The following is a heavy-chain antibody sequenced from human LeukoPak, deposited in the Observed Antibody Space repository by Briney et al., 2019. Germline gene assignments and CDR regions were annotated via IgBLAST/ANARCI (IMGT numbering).Heavy chain of an antibody. V-gene: IGHV3-11*05. D-gene: IGHD6-13*01. J-gene: IGHJ4*02. CDR2: ISSSSSYT. CDR1: GFTFSDYY. Sequence: GGSLRLSCAASGFTFSDYYMSWIRQAPGKGLEWVPYISSSSSYTNYADSVKGRFTISRDNAKNSLYLQMNSLRAEDTAVYYCARGGEYSSSWYIGYWGQGTLVTVSS. CDR3: ARGGEYSSSWYIGY.